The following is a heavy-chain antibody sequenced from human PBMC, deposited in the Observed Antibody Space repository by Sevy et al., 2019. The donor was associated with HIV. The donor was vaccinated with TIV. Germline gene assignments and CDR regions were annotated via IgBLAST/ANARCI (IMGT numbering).Heavy chain of an antibody. V-gene: IGHV3-74*01. CDR1: GFTFSSYW. Sequence: GGSLRLSCAASGFTFSSYWMHWVRQAPGKGLVWVSRVNSDGSSTSYADSVKGRFTISKDNAKNSLYLQMNSLRAEDTAVYYCARDLGIMGYSYGCFDYWGQGTLVTVSS. CDR2: VNSDGSST. CDR3: ARDLGIMGYSYGCFDY. J-gene: IGHJ4*02. D-gene: IGHD5-18*01.